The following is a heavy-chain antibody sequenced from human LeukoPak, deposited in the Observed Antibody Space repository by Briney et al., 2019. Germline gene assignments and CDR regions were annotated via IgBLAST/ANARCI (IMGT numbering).Heavy chain of an antibody. CDR1: GGSISSSSYF. V-gene: IGHV4-39*01. CDR3: ARSGGAAASRGIKD. CDR2: VYYSGST. J-gene: IGHJ4*02. Sequence: PSETLSLTCTVSGGSISSSSYFWGWIRQPPGKGLEWIGSVYYSGSTYHNPSLKSRVTISVDTSKNQFSLKVSSVTAADTAVYYCARSGGAAASRGIKDWGQGTLVTVSS. D-gene: IGHD6-13*01.